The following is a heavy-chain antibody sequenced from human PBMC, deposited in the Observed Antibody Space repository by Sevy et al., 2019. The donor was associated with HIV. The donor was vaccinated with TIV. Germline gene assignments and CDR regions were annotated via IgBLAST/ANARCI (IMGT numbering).Heavy chain of an antibody. D-gene: IGHD2-2*01. J-gene: IGHJ5*02. V-gene: IGHV1-2*02. CDR2: INPNSGGT. CDR3: ARDPTGAAAAMSWFDP. Sequence: ASVKVACKASGYTFTGYYIHWVRQAPGQGLEWMGWINPNSGGTNSARKFQGRVTMTRDTSISTAYMELSRLRSDDTAVYYCARDPTGAAAAMSWFDPWGQGTLVTVSS. CDR1: GYTFTGYY.